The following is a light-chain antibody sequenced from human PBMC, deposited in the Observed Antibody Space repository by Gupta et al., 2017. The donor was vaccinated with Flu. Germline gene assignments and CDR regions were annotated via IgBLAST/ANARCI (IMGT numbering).Light chain of an antibody. Sequence: QSVLTQPPSVSAAPGQKVTISCSGSNSNIGNTYVAWYQQAPGTAPKLLIYENNKRPSGIPDRFSGSKSGTSATLDITGLQTGDEADYYCGTWDTSLSGGVFGGGTKLTVL. V-gene: IGLV1-51*02. CDR3: GTWDTSLSGGV. CDR1: NSNIGNTY. CDR2: ENN. J-gene: IGLJ2*01.